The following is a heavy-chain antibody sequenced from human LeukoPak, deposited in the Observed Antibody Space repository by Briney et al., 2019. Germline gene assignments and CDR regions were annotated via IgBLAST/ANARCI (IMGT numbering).Heavy chain of an antibody. J-gene: IGHJ4*02. CDR1: GGSISSYY. Sequence: SETLSLTCTVSGGSISSYYWRWIRQPAGKGLEWIGRIYTSGSTNYNPSLKSRVTMSVDTSKNQFSLKLSSVTAADTAVYYCARITYCSSTSCTYYFDYWGQGTLVTVSS. CDR2: IYTSGST. V-gene: IGHV4-4*07. D-gene: IGHD2-2*01. CDR3: ARITYCSSTSCTYYFDY.